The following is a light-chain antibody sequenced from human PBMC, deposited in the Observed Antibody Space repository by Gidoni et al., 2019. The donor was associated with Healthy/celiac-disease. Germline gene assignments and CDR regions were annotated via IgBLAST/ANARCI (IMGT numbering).Light chain of an antibody. J-gene: IGKJ1*01. V-gene: IGKV1-39*01. CDR2: AAS. CDR3: QQSYRPPRT. CDR1: QSISSY. Sequence: DIQMTQSPSSLSASVGDRVTITCRASQSISSYLNWYQQKPGKAPKLLIYAASSLQSGVPSRFSGSGSGTDFSLTISSLQPEDFATYYCQQSYRPPRTFGQGTAVEIK.